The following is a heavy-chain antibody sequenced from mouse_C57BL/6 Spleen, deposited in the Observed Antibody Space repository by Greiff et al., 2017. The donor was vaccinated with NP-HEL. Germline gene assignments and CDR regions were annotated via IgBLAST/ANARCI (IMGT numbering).Heavy chain of an antibody. CDR2: IYPRDGST. CDR1: GYTFTSYD. CDR3: ARHYYGSSYGWYFDV. J-gene: IGHJ1*03. V-gene: IGHV1-85*01. Sequence: QVHVKQSGPELVKPGASVKLSCKASGYTFTSYDINWVKQRPGQGLEWIGWIYPRDGSTKYNEKFKGKATLTVDTSSSTADMELHSLTSEDSAVYFCARHYYGSSYGWYFDVWGTGTTVTVSS. D-gene: IGHD1-1*01.